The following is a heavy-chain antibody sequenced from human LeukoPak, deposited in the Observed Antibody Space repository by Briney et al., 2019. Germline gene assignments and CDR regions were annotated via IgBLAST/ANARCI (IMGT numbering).Heavy chain of an antibody. J-gene: IGHJ6*02. Sequence: PGGSLRLSCAASGFTFSSYAMSWVRQAPGKGLEWVAYISSSTGFTNYADFVEGRFTISRDNIKNSLFLQMNNLRVEDTAMYYCARVGQDYYYGMDAWGQGTTVTVSS. CDR1: GFTFSSYA. CDR3: ARVGQDYYYGMDA. CDR2: ISSSTGFT. V-gene: IGHV3-21*05.